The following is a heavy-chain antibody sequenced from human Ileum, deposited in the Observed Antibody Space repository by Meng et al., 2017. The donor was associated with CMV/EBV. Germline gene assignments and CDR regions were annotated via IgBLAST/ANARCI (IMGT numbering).Heavy chain of an antibody. J-gene: IGHJ4*02. V-gene: IGHV2-5*01. Sequence: SGPTLVKPTQTLTLTCTFSGFSLTTTGAGVGWIRQPPGKALEWLALIYWNNDQRYSPSLKNRLTITKDTSKNHVVLEMTNMDPVDTATYYCAHIHYDFWSNYPPAPSFDYWGQGTLVTVSS. CDR1: GFSLTTTGAG. D-gene: IGHD3-3*01. CDR3: AHIHYDFWSNYPPAPSFDY. CDR2: IYWNNDQ.